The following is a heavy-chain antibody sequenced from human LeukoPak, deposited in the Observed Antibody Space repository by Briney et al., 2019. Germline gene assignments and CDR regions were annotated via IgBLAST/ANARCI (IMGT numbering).Heavy chain of an antibody. V-gene: IGHV3-33*08. CDR2: IWYDGSNK. Sequence: GRSLRLSCAASGFTFSSYGMHWVRQAPGKGLEWVAIIWYDGSNKYYADSVKGRFTISRDNSKNTLYLQMNSLRAEDTAVYYCARDGGIVVGQYYFDYWGQGTLVTVSS. CDR3: ARDGGIVVGQYYFDY. J-gene: IGHJ4*02. D-gene: IGHD2-15*01. CDR1: GFTFSSYG.